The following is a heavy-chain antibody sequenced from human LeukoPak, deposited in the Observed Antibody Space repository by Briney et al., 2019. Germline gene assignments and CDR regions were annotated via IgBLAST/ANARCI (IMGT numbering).Heavy chain of an antibody. CDR3: ARWYSSSWYEDY. CDR1: GGSISSYY. J-gene: IGHJ4*02. V-gene: IGHV4-59*08. D-gene: IGHD6-13*01. Sequence: SETLSLTCTVSGGSISSYYWSWIRQPPGKGLEWIGYIYYSGSTNYNPSLKSRVTISVDTSKNQFSLKLSSVTAADTAVYYCARWYSSSWYEDYWGQGTLVTVSS. CDR2: IYYSGST.